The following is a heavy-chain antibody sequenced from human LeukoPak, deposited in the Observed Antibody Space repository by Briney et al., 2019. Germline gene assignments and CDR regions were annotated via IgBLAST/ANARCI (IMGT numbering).Heavy chain of an antibody. V-gene: IGHV3-20*04. J-gene: IGHJ4*02. Sequence: PGGSLRLSCAAYGFTFDDYGMSWVRQAPGKGLEWVSGINWNGGSTGYADSVKGRFTISRDNAKNSLYLQMNSLRAEDTALYYCARGLSDYGDYRTPDDYWGQGTLVTVS. CDR3: ARGLSDYGDYRTPDDY. CDR2: INWNGGST. CDR1: GFTFDDYG. D-gene: IGHD4-17*01.